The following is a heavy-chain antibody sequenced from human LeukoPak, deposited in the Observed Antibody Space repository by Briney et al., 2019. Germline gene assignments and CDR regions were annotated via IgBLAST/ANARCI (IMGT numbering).Heavy chain of an antibody. J-gene: IGHJ4*02. Sequence: GGSLRLSCAASGFTFSRYSMNWVRQAPGKGLEWVSVIYSGGSTYYADSVKGRFTISRDNSKNTLYLQMNSLRAEDTAVYYCARDTTDSSGWYAQGYWGQGTLVTVSS. CDR1: GFTFSRYS. CDR3: ARDTTDSSGWYAQGY. CDR2: IYSGGST. D-gene: IGHD6-19*01. V-gene: IGHV3-66*01.